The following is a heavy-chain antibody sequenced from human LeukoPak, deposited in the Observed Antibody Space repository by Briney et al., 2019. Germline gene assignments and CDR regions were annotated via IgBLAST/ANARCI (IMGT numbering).Heavy chain of an antibody. D-gene: IGHD6-13*01. V-gene: IGHV1-2*02. Sequence: ASVKVSCTASGYTVTGYYMHWVRQAPGQGLEWMGWINPNSGGTNYAQKSQGRVTMPRDTSITTAYMELSGLRSDDTAIYYCARGKLAAPGRTGYNWFDPWGQGTLVTVSS. CDR2: INPNSGGT. CDR3: ARGKLAAPGRTGYNWFDP. CDR1: GYTVTGYY. J-gene: IGHJ5*02.